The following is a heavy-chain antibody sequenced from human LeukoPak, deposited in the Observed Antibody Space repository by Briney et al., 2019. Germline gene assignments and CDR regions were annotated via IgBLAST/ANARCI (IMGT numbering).Heavy chain of an antibody. D-gene: IGHD3-3*01. Sequence: GGSLRLSCAASGFTFSSYAMHWVRQAPGKGLEWVAVILYDGSIIYYGDSVKGRFTISRDNSENTLYLQMNSLRPEDTAVYYCARGRLLYFGKRGDYWGQGTLVTVSS. J-gene: IGHJ4*02. V-gene: IGHV3-30*04. CDR2: ILYDGSII. CDR3: ARGRLLYFGKRGDY. CDR1: GFTFSSYA.